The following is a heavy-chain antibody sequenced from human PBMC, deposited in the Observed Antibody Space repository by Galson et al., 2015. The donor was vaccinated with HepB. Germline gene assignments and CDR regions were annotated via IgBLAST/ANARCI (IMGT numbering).Heavy chain of an antibody. Sequence: YAPKFQGRVTMTEDTSTDTAYMELSSLRSEDTANYYCASAGAAKWHDAPMAFEYWGQGTLVTVSS. D-gene: IGHD5-24*01. CDR3: ASAGAAKWHDAPMAFEY. J-gene: IGHJ4*02. V-gene: IGHV1-24*01.